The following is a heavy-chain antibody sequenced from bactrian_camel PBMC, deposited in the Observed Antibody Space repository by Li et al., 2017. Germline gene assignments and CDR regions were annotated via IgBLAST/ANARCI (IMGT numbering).Heavy chain of an antibody. CDR1: GFTFSSYD. CDR3: RTHRFGATMPGCDY. CDR2: IDSGRATA. V-gene: IGHV3S40*01. Sequence: VESGGGVGQPGGSLRLSCVVNGFTFSSYDMRWVRQAAGKGLEWVSQIDSGRATAYYADSVKGRFTVSRDNAKNTLYLQMNSLQTEDTAMYSCRTHRFGATMPGCDYSGQGTQVTVS. J-gene: IGHJ4*01. D-gene: IGHD1*01.